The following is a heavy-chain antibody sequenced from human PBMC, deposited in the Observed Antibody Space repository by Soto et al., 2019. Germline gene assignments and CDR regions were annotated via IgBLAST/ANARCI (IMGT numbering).Heavy chain of an antibody. CDR2: INAGNGNT. CDR3: AREVVRGMDV. J-gene: IGHJ6*02. D-gene: IGHD3-10*01. V-gene: IGHV1-3*01. CDR1: GYKFTSYG. Sequence: GASVKVSCKASGYKFTSYGISWVRQAPGQRLEWMGWINAGNGNTKYSQKFQGGVTITRDTSASTAYMELSSLRSEDTAVYYCAREVVRGMDVWGQGTTVTVSS.